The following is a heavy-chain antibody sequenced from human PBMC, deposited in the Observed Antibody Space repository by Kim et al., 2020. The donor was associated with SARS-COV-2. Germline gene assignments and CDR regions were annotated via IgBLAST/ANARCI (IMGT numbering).Heavy chain of an antibody. D-gene: IGHD6-19*01. CDR2: LWFDGTET. CDR3: ARSRSIAVPYADY. CDR1: GFTFSNYG. Sequence: GGSLRLSCAASGFTFSNYGMHWVRQAPGKGLEWVARLWFDGTETIYGDSVKGRFTISRDNSNNMLYLQMNSLRVEDTAFYFCARSRSIAVPYADYWGQGTLVTVSS. J-gene: IGHJ4*02. V-gene: IGHV3-33*01.